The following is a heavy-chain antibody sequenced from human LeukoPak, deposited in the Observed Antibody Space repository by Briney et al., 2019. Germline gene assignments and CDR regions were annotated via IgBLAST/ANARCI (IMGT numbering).Heavy chain of an antibody. J-gene: IGHJ6*02. CDR3: ARSLPGSSLYYYYGMDV. CDR2: TYYRSKWYN. CDR1: GDSVSSNSAA. Sequence: SQTLSLACAISGDSVSSNSAAWNWIRQSPSRGLEWLGRTYYRSKWYNDYAVCVKSRITINPDTSKNQFFLQLNSVTPEDTAVYYCARSLPGSSLYYYYGMDVWGQGTTVTVSS. D-gene: IGHD6-13*01. V-gene: IGHV6-1*01.